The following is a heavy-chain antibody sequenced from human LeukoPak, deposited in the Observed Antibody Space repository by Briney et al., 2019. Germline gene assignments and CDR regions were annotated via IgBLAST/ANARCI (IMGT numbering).Heavy chain of an antibody. V-gene: IGHV4-59*12. Sequence: PSETLSLTCPVSGGSISIYYWSWIRQPPGKGLEWIGYIYYSGSTNYNPSLKSRVTISLDTSKSQFSLKVRYVTAADTAVYYCARGLNDSWTGENYWGQGTLVTVSS. CDR3: ARGLNDSWTGENY. J-gene: IGHJ4*02. CDR2: IYYSGST. CDR1: GGSISIYY. D-gene: IGHD3-3*01.